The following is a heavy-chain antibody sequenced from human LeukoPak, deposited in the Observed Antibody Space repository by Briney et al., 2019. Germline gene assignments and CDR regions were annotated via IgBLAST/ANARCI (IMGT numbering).Heavy chain of an antibody. J-gene: IGHJ5*02. CDR2: INHSGST. CDR3: ARARGVYSSSSRWFDP. D-gene: IGHD6-6*01. CDR1: GGSFSGYY. V-gene: IGHV4-34*01. Sequence: KSSETLSLTCAVYGGSFSGYYWSWIRQPPGKGLEWIGEINHSGSTNCNPSLKSRVTMSVDTSKNQFSLKLSSVTAADTAVYYCARARGVYSSSSRWFDPWGQGTLVTVSS.